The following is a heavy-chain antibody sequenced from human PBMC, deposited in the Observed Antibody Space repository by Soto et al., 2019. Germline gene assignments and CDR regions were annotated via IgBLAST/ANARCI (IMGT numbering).Heavy chain of an antibody. CDR1: GFTFSSYA. CDR2: ISYDGSNK. CDR3: AREPVGDTAMVGDYYYYYGMDV. V-gene: IGHV3-30-3*01. Sequence: GGSLRLSCAASGFTFSSYAMHWVRQAPGKGLEWVAVISYDGSNKYYADSVKGRFTISRDNSKNTLYLQMNSLRAEDTAVYYCAREPVGDTAMVGDYYYYYGMDVWGQGTTVTVSS. D-gene: IGHD5-18*01. J-gene: IGHJ6*02.